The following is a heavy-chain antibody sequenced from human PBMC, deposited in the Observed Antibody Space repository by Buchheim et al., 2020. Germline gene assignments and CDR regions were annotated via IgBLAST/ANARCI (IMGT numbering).Heavy chain of an antibody. Sequence: QVQLQESGPGLVKPSQTLSLTCTVSGGSISSGGYYWSWIRQHPGKGLEWIGYIYYSGSTYYTPSLKSRVTISVDTSTNQFSLKLSSVTAADTAVYYCARGCMRREAAAGTYWYFDLWGRGTL. V-gene: IGHV4-31*03. CDR1: GGSISSGGYY. CDR3: ARGCMRREAAAGTYWYFDL. J-gene: IGHJ2*01. CDR2: IYYSGST. D-gene: IGHD6-13*01.